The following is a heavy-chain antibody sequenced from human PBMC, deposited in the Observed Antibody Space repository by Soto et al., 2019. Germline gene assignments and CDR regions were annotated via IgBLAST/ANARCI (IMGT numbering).Heavy chain of an antibody. Sequence: ASVKVSCKASGYTFTSYAMHWVRQAPGQGLEWMGWINAGNGNTKYSQKFQGRVTITRDTSASTAYMELSSLRSEDTAVYYCARGLNVYYSDYWGQGTLVTVSS. CDR1: GYTFTSYA. J-gene: IGHJ4*02. D-gene: IGHD3-10*01. CDR2: INAGNGNT. V-gene: IGHV1-3*01. CDR3: ARGLNVYYSDY.